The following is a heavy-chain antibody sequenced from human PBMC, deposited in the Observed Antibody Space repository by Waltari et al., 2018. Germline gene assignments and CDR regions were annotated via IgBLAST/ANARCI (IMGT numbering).Heavy chain of an antibody. CDR2: IYYSGSN. CDR1: GGSISSGGYY. J-gene: IGHJ4*02. D-gene: IGHD6-19*01. CDR3: ARGDSSGWGGFDY. V-gene: IGHV4-31*03. Sequence: QVQLQESGPGLVKPSQTLSLTCTVSGGSISSGGYYWSWIRQHPGKGLEWIGYIYYSGSNYYNPPVKSRGTIAVDTSKNQFSLKLSSVTAADTAVYYWARGDSSGWGGFDYWGQGTLVTVSS.